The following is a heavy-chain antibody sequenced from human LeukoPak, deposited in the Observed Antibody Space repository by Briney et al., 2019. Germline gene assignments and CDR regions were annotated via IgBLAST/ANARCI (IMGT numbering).Heavy chain of an antibody. CDR1: GFTFRSYE. V-gene: IGHV3-48*03. CDR3: AWGYYYYYGMDV. J-gene: IGHJ6*02. CDR2: ISSSGSTI. Sequence: GGSLRLSCAASGFTFRSYEMNWVRQAPGKGLEWVSYISSSGSTIYYAASVKGRFTISRDNAKNSLYLQTNSLSAEDTAVYYCAWGYYYYYGMDVWGQGTTVTVSS. D-gene: IGHD3-16*01.